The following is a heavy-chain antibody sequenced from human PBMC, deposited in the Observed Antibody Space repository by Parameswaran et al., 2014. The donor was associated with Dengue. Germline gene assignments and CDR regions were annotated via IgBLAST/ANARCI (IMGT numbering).Heavy chain of an antibody. CDR3: AGGLRNPGSCSSTSCSPGYLGY. J-gene: IGHJ4*02. D-gene: IGHD2-2*01. V-gene: IGHV4-34*01. CDR2: INHSGST. Sequence: RWIRQPPGKGLEWIGEINHSGSTNYNPSLKSRVTISVDTSKNQFSLKLSSVTAADTAVYYCAGGLRNPGSCSSTSCSPGYLGYWGQGTLVTVSS.